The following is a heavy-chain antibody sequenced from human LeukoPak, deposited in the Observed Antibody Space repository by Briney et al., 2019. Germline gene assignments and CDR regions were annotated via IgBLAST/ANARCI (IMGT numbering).Heavy chain of an antibody. CDR2: IYGMERT. CDR3: VVSPNQDFFDY. V-gene: IGHV4-4*09. CDR1: GVSINRHY. J-gene: IGHJ4*02. Sequence: PSDTLSLTCTVSGVSINRHYLHWPRQPPGKGLEWIGYIYGMERTNCTPSLNRRVTMSVDTSKSQFALRLGSVTAADTAVYYCVVSPNQDFFDYWGQGPLVTVSS.